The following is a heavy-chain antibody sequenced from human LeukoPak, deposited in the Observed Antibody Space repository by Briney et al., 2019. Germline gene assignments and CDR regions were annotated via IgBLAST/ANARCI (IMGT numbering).Heavy chain of an antibody. CDR1: GGSFSGYY. Sequence: SETLSLTCTVYGGSFSGYYWSWIRQPPGKGLEWIGEINHSGSTNYNPSLKSRVTISVDTSKNQFSLKLSSVTAADTAVYYCARVSRSSSREDYWGQGTLVTVSS. CDR2: INHSGST. J-gene: IGHJ4*02. D-gene: IGHD6-6*01. V-gene: IGHV4-34*01. CDR3: ARVSRSSSREDY.